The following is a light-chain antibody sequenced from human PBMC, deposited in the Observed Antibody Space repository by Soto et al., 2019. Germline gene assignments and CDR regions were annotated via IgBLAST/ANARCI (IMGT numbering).Light chain of an antibody. J-gene: IGKJ5*01. Sequence: DTQRNQSPATVSGSVGDRVTITCRASQTISSWLAWYQQKPGKAPKLLIYKASTLKSGVPSRFSGSGSGTEFTLTISSLQPDDFATYYCQHYNSYSITFGQGTRLEN. CDR3: QHYNSYSIT. CDR2: KAS. CDR1: QTISSW. V-gene: IGKV1-5*03.